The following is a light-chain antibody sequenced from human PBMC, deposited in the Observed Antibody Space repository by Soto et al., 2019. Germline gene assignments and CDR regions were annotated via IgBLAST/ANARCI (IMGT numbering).Light chain of an antibody. CDR2: RNN. CDR1: SSNIGSYY. J-gene: IGLJ1*01. V-gene: IGLV1-47*01. CDR3: AAWDDSLSGSYV. Sequence: QSVLTQPPSASGTPGQRVTISCSGSSSNIGSYYVYWYQQLPGTAPKLLIYRNNQRPSVVPDRFSGSKSGTSASLAISGLRSEDEADYYCAAWDDSLSGSYVFGTGTKVTVL.